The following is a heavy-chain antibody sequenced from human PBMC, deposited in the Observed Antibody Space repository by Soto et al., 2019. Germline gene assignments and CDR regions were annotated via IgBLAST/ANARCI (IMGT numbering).Heavy chain of an antibody. J-gene: IGHJ2*01. CDR2: IYWDDDK. V-gene: IGHV2-5*02. CDR3: FFFQAEDGIRDDGAVSAFLLNRSSDL. Sequence: VGWIRQPPGKALEWLALIYWDDDKRYRPSLKSRLTITKDTSKNQVVLTMTNMDPVDTATYYCFFFQAEDGIRDDGAVSAFLLNRSSDL. D-gene: IGHD2-15*01.